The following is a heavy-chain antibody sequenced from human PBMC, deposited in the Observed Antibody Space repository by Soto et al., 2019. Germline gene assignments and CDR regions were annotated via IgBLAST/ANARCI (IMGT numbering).Heavy chain of an antibody. Sequence: QVQLQQWGAGLLKPSETLSLTCAVYGGSFSGYQWTWIRQTPGKGLEWIGEINDTGNINYNPSLKSRVTIFIDQHQARIALGLASVTPADPALYYCRRGLMLGFGEISRRGGYYYYMEVRGKGTAVSVSS. CDR2: INDTGNI. D-gene: IGHD3-16*02. CDR1: GGSFSGYQ. J-gene: IGHJ6*03. CDR3: RRGLMLGFGEISRRGGYYYYMEV. V-gene: IGHV4-34*01.